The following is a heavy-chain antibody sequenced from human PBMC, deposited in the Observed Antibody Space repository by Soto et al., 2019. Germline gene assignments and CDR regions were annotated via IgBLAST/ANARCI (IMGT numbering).Heavy chain of an antibody. CDR3: AKDGAALGNYYYYMDV. CDR2: ISGSGGST. Sequence: GGSLRLSCAASGFTFSSYAMSWVRQAPGKGLEWVSAISGSGGSTYYADSGKGRFTISRDNSKNTLYLQMNSLRAEDTAVYYCAKDGAALGNYYYYMDVWGKGTTVTVSS. CDR1: GFTFSSYA. D-gene: IGHD5-18*01. V-gene: IGHV3-23*01. J-gene: IGHJ6*03.